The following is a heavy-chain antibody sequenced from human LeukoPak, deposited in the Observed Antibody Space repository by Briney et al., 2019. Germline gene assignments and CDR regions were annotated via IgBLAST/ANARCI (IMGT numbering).Heavy chain of an antibody. D-gene: IGHD5-18*01. J-gene: IGHJ3*02. CDR3: ARDRGGYSYGYDAFDI. CDR1: GCSISSGYY. V-gene: IGHV4-38-2*02. CDR2: IYHSGST. Sequence: SETLSLTCTVSGCSISSGYYWGWIRQPPGKGLEWIGSIYHSGSTYYNPSLKSRVTISVDTSKNQLSLKLSSVTAADTAVYYCARDRGGYSYGYDAFDIWGQGTMVTVSS.